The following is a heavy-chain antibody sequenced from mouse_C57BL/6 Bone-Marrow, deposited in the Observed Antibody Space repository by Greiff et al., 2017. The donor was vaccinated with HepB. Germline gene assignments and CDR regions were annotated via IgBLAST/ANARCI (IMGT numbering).Heavy chain of an antibody. D-gene: IGHD2-4*01. Sequence: VQLQQPGAELVMPGASVKLSCKASGYTFTSYWMHWVKQRPGQGLEWIGEIDPSDSYTNYNQKFKGKSTLTVDKSSSTAYMQLSSLTSEDSAVYYCARRWSTMITTRYFDVWGTGTTVTVSS. V-gene: IGHV1-69*01. CDR1: GYTFTSYW. CDR2: IDPSDSYT. CDR3: ARRWSTMITTRYFDV. J-gene: IGHJ1*03.